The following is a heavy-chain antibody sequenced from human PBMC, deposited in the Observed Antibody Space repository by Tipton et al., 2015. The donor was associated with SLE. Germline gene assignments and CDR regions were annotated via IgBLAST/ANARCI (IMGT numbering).Heavy chain of an antibody. D-gene: IGHD2-2*01. CDR1: GGSISSTKYY. Sequence: TLSLTCTVSGGSISSTKYYWGWLRQPPGKGLEWIESIYYTGSTSYNPSLESRVTISVDTSKNQFSLRLTSVTAADSAVYFCARAPDLPAAYDSWGQGTLVTVSS. J-gene: IGHJ5*01. CDR3: ARAPDLPAAYDS. CDR2: IYYTGST. V-gene: IGHV4-39*07.